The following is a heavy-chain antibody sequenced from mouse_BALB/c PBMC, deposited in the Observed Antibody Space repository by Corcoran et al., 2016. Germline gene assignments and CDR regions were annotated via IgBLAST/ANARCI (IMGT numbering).Heavy chain of an antibody. J-gene: IGHJ2*01. CDR1: GYTFTDYN. CDR2: INPRSRGT. D-gene: IGHD1-1*01. CDR3: ARWGITTFDY. Sequence: EVLLQQSGPELVKPGASVKITCKASGYTFTDYNMDWVKQSHGKSLEWIGDINPRSRGTIYNQKFKGRATLTVDKSPSTAYMELRSLTSEDTAVYYCARWGITTFDYGGQGTTVTVSS. V-gene: IGHV1-18*01.